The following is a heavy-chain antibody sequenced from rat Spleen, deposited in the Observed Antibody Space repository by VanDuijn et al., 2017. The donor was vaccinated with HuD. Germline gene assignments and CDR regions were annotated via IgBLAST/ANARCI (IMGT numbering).Heavy chain of an antibody. CDR3: ATRKANWFPY. D-gene: IGHD1-11*01. J-gene: IGHJ3*01. Sequence: EVQLAETGGGLVQPGRSLKLSCVASGFTFNNYWMTWIRQAPGKGLEWVASITNTGGSTYYPDSVKGRFTISRDNVKATLYLQMDSLRSEDTATYYCATRKANWFPYWGQGTLVTVSS. V-gene: IGHV5-31*01. CDR1: GFTFNNYW. CDR2: ITNTGGST.